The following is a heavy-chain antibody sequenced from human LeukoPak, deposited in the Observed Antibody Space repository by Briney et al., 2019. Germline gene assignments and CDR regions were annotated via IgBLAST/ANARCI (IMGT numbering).Heavy chain of an antibody. J-gene: IGHJ1*01. V-gene: IGHV3-43*02. Sequence: GGSLRLSYAASGFTFDDYAMHWVRQAPGKGLEWVSLISGDGGSTYYADSVKGRFTISRDNSKNSLYLQMNSLRTEDTALYYCAKDWQYYYDSSGYLQHWGQGTLVTVSS. D-gene: IGHD3-22*01. CDR1: GFTFDDYA. CDR3: AKDWQYYYDSSGYLQH. CDR2: ISGDGGST.